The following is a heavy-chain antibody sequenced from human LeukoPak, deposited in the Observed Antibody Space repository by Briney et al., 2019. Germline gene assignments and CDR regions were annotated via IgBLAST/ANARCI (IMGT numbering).Heavy chain of an antibody. J-gene: IGHJ4*02. CDR2: IIPIFGTA. CDR3: ASSGYSYGFGPAPLYYFDY. Sequence: SVKVSCKASGYTFTGYYMHWVRQAPGQGLEWMGGIIPIFGTANYAQKFQGRVTITADESTSTAYMELSSLRSEDTAVYYCASSGYSYGFGPAPLYYFDYWGQGTLVTVSS. V-gene: IGHV1-69*13. CDR1: GYTFTGYY. D-gene: IGHD5-18*01.